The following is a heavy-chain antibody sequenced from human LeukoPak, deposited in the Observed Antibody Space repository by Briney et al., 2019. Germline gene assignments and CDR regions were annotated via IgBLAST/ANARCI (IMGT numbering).Heavy chain of an antibody. D-gene: IGHD6-19*01. J-gene: IGHJ4*01. CDR2: IHHTGTI. V-gene: IGHV4-4*02. CDR1: GGSVSSSDW. Sequence: SETLSLTCAVSGGSVSSSDWWSWVRQPPGKGLEWIAEIHHTGTINYNPSLKSRVTISVDKAKNQFSLNVASVTAADTAVYFCAYSSGWWKLDYWGHGTSVTVSS. CDR3: AYSSGWWKLDY.